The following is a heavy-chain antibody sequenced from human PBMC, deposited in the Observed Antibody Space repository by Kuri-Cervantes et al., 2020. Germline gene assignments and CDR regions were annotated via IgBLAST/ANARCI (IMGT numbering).Heavy chain of an antibody. Sequence: SETLSLTCTVSGGPILNSYWSWIRQPPGKGLEWIGYIYYSGSTNYNPSLKSRVTISVDTSKNQFSLKLSSVTAADTAVYYCARDLRGGSYFDYWGQGTLVTVSS. CDR1: GGPILNSY. CDR2: IYYSGST. D-gene: IGHD1-26*01. V-gene: IGHV4-59*01. J-gene: IGHJ4*02. CDR3: ARDLRGGSYFDY.